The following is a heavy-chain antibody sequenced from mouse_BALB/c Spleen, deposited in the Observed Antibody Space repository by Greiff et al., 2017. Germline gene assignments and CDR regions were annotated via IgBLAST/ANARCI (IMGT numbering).Heavy chain of an antibody. CDR2: IWAGGST. J-gene: IGHJ4*01. Sequence: QVQLKQSGPGLVAPSQSLSITCTVSGFSLTSFGVHWVRQPPGKGLEWLGVIWAGGSTNYNSALMSRLSISKDNSKSQVFLKMNSLQTDDTAMYYCARDQDYYGSFLYYYAMDYWGQGTSVTVSS. CDR3: ARDQDYYGSFLYYYAMDY. D-gene: IGHD1-1*01. V-gene: IGHV2-9*02. CDR1: GFSLTSFG.